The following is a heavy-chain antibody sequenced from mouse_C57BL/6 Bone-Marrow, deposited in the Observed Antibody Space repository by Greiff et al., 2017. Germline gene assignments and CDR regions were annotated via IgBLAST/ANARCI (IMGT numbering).Heavy chain of an antibody. CDR1: GFTFSDYY. V-gene: IGHV5-16*01. Sequence: EVKVVESEGGLVQPGSSMKLSCTASGFTFSDYYMAWVRQVPEKGLEWVANINYDGSSTYYLDSLKSRFIISRDNAKNILYLQMSSLKSEDTATYYCARGPSYYGSSYDFDYWGQGTTLTVSS. CDR3: ARGPSYYGSSYDFDY. CDR2: INYDGSST. D-gene: IGHD1-1*01. J-gene: IGHJ2*01.